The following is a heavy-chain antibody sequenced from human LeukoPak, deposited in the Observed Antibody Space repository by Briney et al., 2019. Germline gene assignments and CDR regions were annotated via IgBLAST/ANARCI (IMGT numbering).Heavy chain of an antibody. CDR2: IYYSGST. V-gene: IGHV4-39*07. Sequence: TSETLSLTCTVSGGSISSSSYYWGWIRQPPGKGLEWIGSIYYSGSTYYNPSLKSRVTISVDTSKNQFSLKLSSVTAADTAVYYCAREARVEMATKGDYWGQGTLVTVSS. CDR3: AREARVEMATKGDY. J-gene: IGHJ4*02. CDR1: GGSISSSSYY. D-gene: IGHD5-24*01.